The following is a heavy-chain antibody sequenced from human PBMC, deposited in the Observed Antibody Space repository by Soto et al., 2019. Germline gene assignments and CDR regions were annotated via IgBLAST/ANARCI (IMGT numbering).Heavy chain of an antibody. Sequence: QVQLVESGGGVVQPGRSLRLSCAASGFTFSSYGMHWVRQAPGKGLEWVAVISYDGSNKYYADSVKGRFTISRDNSKNTLYLQMNSLRAEDTAVYYCARGVGATGYYYYGMDVWGQGTTVTVSS. D-gene: IGHD1-26*01. J-gene: IGHJ6*02. CDR2: ISYDGSNK. V-gene: IGHV3-30*03. CDR3: ARGVGATGYYYYGMDV. CDR1: GFTFSSYG.